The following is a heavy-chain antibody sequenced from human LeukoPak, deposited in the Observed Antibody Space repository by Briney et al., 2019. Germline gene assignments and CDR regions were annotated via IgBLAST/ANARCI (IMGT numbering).Heavy chain of an antibody. CDR3: ARQLEYSSRRYMDV. Sequence: SETLSLTCTVSGGSISSGGYYWSWICQHPGKGLEWIGYIYYSGSTYYNPSLKSRVTISVDTSKNQFSLKLSSVTAADTAVYYCARQLEYSSRRYMDVWGKGTTVTVSS. CDR2: IYYSGST. CDR1: GGSISSGGYY. V-gene: IGHV4-31*03. D-gene: IGHD6-13*01. J-gene: IGHJ6*03.